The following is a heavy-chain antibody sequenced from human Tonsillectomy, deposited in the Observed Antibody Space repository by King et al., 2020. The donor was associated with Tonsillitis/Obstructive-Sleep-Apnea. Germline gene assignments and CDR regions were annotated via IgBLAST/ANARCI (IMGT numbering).Heavy chain of an antibody. D-gene: IGHD5-12*01. J-gene: IGHJ4*02. CDR3: VREGYGASGYDLVDY. V-gene: IGHV3-21*01. CDR1: GFTFSSYS. CDR2: ISSSSSYI. Sequence: VQLVQSGGGLVKPGGSLRLSCAASGFTFSSYSMNWVRQAPGKGLEWVSSISSSSSYIYYADSVKGRFTISRDNAKNSLYLQMNSLRAEDTAVYYCVREGYGASGYDLVDYWGQGTLVTVSS.